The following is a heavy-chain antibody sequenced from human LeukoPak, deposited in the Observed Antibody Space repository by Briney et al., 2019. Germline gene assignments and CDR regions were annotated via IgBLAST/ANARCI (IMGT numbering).Heavy chain of an antibody. J-gene: IGHJ6*02. Sequence: GASVKVSCKASGYTFTGYYMHWVRQAPGQGLEWMGWINPNSGGTNYAQKFQGRVTMTRDTSISTAYMELSRLRSDDTAVYYCARLLWFGEFYGMDVWGQGTTVTVSS. CDR2: INPNSGGT. D-gene: IGHD3-10*01. CDR1: GYTFTGYY. V-gene: IGHV1-2*02. CDR3: ARLLWFGEFYGMDV.